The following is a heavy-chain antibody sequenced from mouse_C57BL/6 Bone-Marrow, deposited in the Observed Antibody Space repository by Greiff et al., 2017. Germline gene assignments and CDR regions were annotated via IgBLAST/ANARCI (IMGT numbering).Heavy chain of an antibody. Sequence: DVKLVESGGGLVQPGESLKLSCESTEYEFPSHDMSWVRKTPEKRLELVAAINSDGGSTYYPDTMERRFIISRDNTKKTLYLQMSSLRSEDTALYYCARGGVKDAMDYWGQGTSVTVSS. J-gene: IGHJ4*01. CDR1: EYEFPSHD. D-gene: IGHD1-3*01. CDR3: ARGGVKDAMDY. V-gene: IGHV5-2*01. CDR2: INSDGGST.